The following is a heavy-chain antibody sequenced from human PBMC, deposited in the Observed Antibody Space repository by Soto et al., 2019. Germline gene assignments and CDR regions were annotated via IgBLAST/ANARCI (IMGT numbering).Heavy chain of an antibody. CDR1: GYSFTSYW. CDR2: IYPGDSDT. CDR3: ARLGYYDSSGRRAFDI. J-gene: IGHJ3*02. D-gene: IGHD3-22*01. V-gene: IGHV5-51*01. Sequence: PGESLKISCKGSGYSFTSYWIGWVRQMPGKGLEWMGIIYPGDSDTRYSPSFQGQVTISADKSISTAYLQWSSLKASDTAMYYCARLGYYDSSGRRAFDIWGQGTMVTVSS.